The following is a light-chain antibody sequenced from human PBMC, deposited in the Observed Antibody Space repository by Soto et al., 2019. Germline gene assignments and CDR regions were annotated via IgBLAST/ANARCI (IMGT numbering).Light chain of an antibody. Sequence: QSVLTQPPSVSGAPGQRVTISCTGSSSNIGAGYDVHWYQQLPGTAPKLLIYGNSNRPSGVPDRFSGSKSGTSASLAITGLQAEDEADYYCQSYDSSLSGHYVFGTWTKVTVL. CDR2: GNS. CDR1: SSNIGAGYD. J-gene: IGLJ1*01. V-gene: IGLV1-40*01. CDR3: QSYDSSLSGHYV.